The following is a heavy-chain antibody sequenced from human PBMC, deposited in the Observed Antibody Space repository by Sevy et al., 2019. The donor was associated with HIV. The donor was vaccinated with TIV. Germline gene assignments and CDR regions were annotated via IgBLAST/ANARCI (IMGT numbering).Heavy chain of an antibody. D-gene: IGHD5-12*01. CDR1: GFTFSSYS. CDR2: ISSSSSYI. Sequence: GGSLRLSCAASGFTFSSYSTNWVRQAPGKGLEWVSSISSSSSYIYYADSVKGRFTISRDNAKNSLYLQMNSLRAEDTAVYYCARDRGKYSGYDPPCYWGQGTLVTVSS. V-gene: IGHV3-21*01. CDR3: ARDRGKYSGYDPPCY. J-gene: IGHJ4*02.